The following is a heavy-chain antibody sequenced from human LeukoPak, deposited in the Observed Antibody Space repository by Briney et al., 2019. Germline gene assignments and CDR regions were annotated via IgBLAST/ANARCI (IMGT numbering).Heavy chain of an antibody. CDR2: ISAYNGNT. Sequence: ASVKVSCKASGYTFTSYGISWVRQAPGQGLEWMGWISAYNGNTNYAQKLQGRVTMTTDTPTSTAYMELRSLRSDDTAVYYCARDRSVVGATSAFDMWGQGTMVTVSS. D-gene: IGHD1-26*01. CDR3: ARDRSVVGATSAFDM. CDR1: GYTFTSYG. V-gene: IGHV1-18*01. J-gene: IGHJ3*02.